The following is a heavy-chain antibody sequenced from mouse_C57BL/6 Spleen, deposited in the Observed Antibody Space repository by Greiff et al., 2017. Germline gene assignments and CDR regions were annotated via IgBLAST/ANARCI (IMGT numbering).Heavy chain of an antibody. J-gene: IGHJ2*01. CDR3: ARREDYGSGDYFDY. CDR2: IYWDDDK. V-gene: IGHV8-12*01. D-gene: IGHD1-1*01. CDR1: GFSLSTSGMG. Sequence: QVTLKESGPGILQSSQTLSLTCSFSGFSLSTSGMGVSWIRQPSGKGLEWLAHIYWDDDKRYNPSLKSRLTISKDTSRNQVFLKITSVDTADTATYYCARREDYGSGDYFDYWGQGTTLTVSS.